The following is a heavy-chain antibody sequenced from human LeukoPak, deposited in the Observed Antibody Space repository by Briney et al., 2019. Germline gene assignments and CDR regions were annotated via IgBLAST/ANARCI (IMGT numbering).Heavy chain of an antibody. D-gene: IGHD6-19*01. J-gene: IGHJ5*02. V-gene: IGHV4-4*07. CDR2: IYTSGST. CDR3: ARTSIAVAGTAFDP. Sequence: GGSIXXYYWSWXRXPAGKGLEWIGRIYTSGSTNYNPSLKSRVTMSVDTSKNQFSLKLSSVTAADTAVYYCARTSIAVAGTAFDPWGQGTLVTVSS. CDR1: GGSIXXYY.